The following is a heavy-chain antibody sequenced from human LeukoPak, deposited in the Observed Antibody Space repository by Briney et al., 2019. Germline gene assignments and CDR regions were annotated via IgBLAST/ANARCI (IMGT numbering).Heavy chain of an antibody. V-gene: IGHV4-59*12. J-gene: IGHJ1*01. Sequence: SETLSLTCTVSGGSISSYYWSWIRQPPGKGLEWIGYIYYSGSTNYNPSLKSRVTISVDTSKNQFSLKLSSVTAADTAVYYCARVCSSTSCYARQPFQHWGQGTLVTVSS. CDR2: IYYSGST. CDR3: ARVCSSTSCYARQPFQH. D-gene: IGHD2-2*01. CDR1: GGSISSYY.